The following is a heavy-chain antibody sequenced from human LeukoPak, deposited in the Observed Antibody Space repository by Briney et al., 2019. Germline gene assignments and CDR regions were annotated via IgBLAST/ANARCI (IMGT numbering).Heavy chain of an antibody. D-gene: IGHD4-11*01. CDR3: ARSDNDYSSSYYFDY. J-gene: IGHJ4*02. CDR2: IYTSGST. Sequence: PSETLSLTCTVSGGSISSYYWSWIRQPAGKGLEWIGRIYTSGSTNCNPSLKSRVTMSVDTSKNQFSLKLSSVTAADTAVYYCARSDNDYSSSYYFDYWGQGTLVTVSS. V-gene: IGHV4-4*07. CDR1: GGSISSYY.